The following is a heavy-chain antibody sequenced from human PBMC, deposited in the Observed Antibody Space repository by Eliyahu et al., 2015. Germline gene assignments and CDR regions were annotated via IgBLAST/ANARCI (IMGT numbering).Heavy chain of an antibody. Sequence: QVQLVESGGGVVQPGRXLRLSCXXSGFIFSNYGMHWVRQAPGKGLEWVAVIWYDGSNKYYADSVKGRFTISRDNSKNTLYLEMNSLRAEDTAVYYCRATGDEGFDIWGQGTRVTVSS. CDR3: RATGDEGFDI. V-gene: IGHV3-33*01. CDR2: IWYDGSNK. D-gene: IGHD3-16*01. J-gene: IGHJ3*02. CDR1: GFIFSNYG.